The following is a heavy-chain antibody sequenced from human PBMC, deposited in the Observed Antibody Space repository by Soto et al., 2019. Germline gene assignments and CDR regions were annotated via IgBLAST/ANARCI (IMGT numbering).Heavy chain of an antibody. V-gene: IGHV1-3*01. CDR2: INAGNGNT. J-gene: IGHJ5*02. CDR3: ARALNIVVVPAAMGRDNWFDP. CDR1: GYTFTSYA. Sequence: ASVKVSCKASGYTFTSYAMHWVRQAPGQRLEWMGWINAGNGNTKYSQKFQGRDTITRDTSASTAYMELSSLRSEDTAVYYCARALNIVVVPAAMGRDNWFDPWGQGTLVTVSS. D-gene: IGHD2-2*01.